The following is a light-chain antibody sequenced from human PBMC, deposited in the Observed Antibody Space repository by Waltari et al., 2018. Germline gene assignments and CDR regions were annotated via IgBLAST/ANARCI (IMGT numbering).Light chain of an antibody. V-gene: IGLV1-47*01. CDR3: AAWDDSLSGNYV. CDR2: RNN. J-gene: IGLJ1*01. Sequence: QSVLTQPPSASGTPGQRVTISCSGSSSNIGSHYVYWYQQLPGTAPTLLVYRNNQRPSRVHDRFSGSKSGTAASLAISGCRSEDEADYYCAAWDDSLSGNYVFGTGTKVTVL. CDR1: SSNIGSHY.